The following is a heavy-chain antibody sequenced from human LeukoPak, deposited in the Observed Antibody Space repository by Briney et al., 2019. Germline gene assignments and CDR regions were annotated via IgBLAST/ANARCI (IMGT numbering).Heavy chain of an antibody. V-gene: IGHV4-34*01. Sequence: ASETLSLTCAVYGGSFSGYYWSWIRQPPGKGLEWIGEINHSGSTNYNPSLKSRVTISVDTSKNQFSLKLSSVTAADTAVYYCARGVVLDYWGQGTLVTVSP. CDR3: ARGVVLDY. J-gene: IGHJ4*02. CDR1: GGSFSGYY. D-gene: IGHD2-15*01. CDR2: INHSGST.